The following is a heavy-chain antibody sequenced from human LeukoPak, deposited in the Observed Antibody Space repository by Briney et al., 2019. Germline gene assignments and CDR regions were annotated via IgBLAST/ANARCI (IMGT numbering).Heavy chain of an antibody. CDR2: ITGNGGMI. V-gene: IGHV3-23*01. J-gene: IGHJ4*02. CDR3: AKDRVPDGMWEIDS. CDR1: GFTFRTYA. Sequence: GGSLRLSCAGSGFTFRTYATDWVRQVPGKGLEWVAGITGNGGMIRYADSVKGRFTISRDNSKNTLYLQMNSLRVEDTAVYYCAKDRVPDGMWEIDSWGQGAPVTVSS. D-gene: IGHD1-26*01.